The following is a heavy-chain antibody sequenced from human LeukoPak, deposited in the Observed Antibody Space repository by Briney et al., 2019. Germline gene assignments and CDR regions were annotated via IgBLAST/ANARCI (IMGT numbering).Heavy chain of an antibody. CDR2: ISSSSSYI. J-gene: IGHJ4*02. D-gene: IGHD4-17*01. CDR1: GFTFSSYS. V-gene: IGHV3-21*01. Sequence: GGSLRLSCAASGFTFSSYSMNWVRQAPGKGLEWVSSISSSSSYIYYADSVKGRFTISRDNSKNTLYLQMHSLRAEDTAVFYCAKAVEGFDYGEPPLFDYWGQGTLVTVSS. CDR3: AKAVEGFDYGEPPLFDY.